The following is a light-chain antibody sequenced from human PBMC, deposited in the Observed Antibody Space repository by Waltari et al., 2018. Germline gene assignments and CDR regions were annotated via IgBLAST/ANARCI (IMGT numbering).Light chain of an antibody. J-gene: IGLJ2*01. Sequence: QSALTQPASVSGSPGQSITLSCPGTSSDLCGYNYVSWYQQVPGKAPKLIIYDVSNRPSGVSSRFSGSKSGNTASLTISGLQAEDEANYYCSSYIDSSTLELFGGGTSLTVL. CDR3: SSYIDSSTLEL. V-gene: IGLV2-14*03. CDR2: DVS. CDR1: SSDLCGYNY.